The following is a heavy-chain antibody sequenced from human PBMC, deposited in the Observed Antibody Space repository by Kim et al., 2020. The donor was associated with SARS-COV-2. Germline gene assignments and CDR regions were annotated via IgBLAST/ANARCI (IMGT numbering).Heavy chain of an antibody. CDR3: ARRRDGYGSSPGGGDAC. Sequence: SETLSLTCTVAGGSLSLYYWSWIRQPPGKGLQWIGHIFYSGSTHYNPSLKSRVTMSVDTSKKQFSLKLNSVSAADTAVYYCARRRDGYGSSPGGGDAC. D-gene: IGHD6-19*01. V-gene: IGHV4-59*01. J-gene: IGHJ3*01. CDR2: IFYSGST. CDR1: GGSLSLYY.